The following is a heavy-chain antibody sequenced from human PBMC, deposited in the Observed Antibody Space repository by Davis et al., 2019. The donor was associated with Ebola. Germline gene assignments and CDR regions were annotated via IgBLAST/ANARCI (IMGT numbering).Heavy chain of an antibody. Sequence: SETLSLTCTVSGASISSRRYYWGWIRQPPGRDLEWVGSFSYGDNTHSYNPSLRTRSTISSDTSLTHFSLTLTSAPPPTHALYPFPKPYTNSPSHYSNPCLRSRVTISVDTSRNQFSLKLGSATAADTAVYYCARPWYSGTYYDAYDIWGQGTMVAVSS. D-gene: IGHD1-14*01. J-gene: IGHJ3*02. V-gene: IGHV4-39*01. CDR2: FSYGDNTH. CDR3: PKPYTNSPSHYSNPCLRSRVTISVDTSRNQFSLKLGSATAADTAVYYCARPWYSGTYYDAYDI. CDR1: GASISSRRYY.